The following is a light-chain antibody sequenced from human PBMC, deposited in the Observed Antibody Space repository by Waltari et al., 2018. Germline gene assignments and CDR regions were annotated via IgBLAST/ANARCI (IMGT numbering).Light chain of an antibody. Sequence: QSALTQPASVSGSPGQSITISCTGTSSDIGFYNYVSWYQQHPGKAPQLIIYDVYERPSGVSNRFSGSKSGNTASLTSAGLQAEDEADYYCNSYTGSSSWVFGGGTKLTVL. J-gene: IGLJ3*02. CDR3: NSYTGSSSWV. CDR1: SSDIGFYNY. CDR2: DVY. V-gene: IGLV2-14*03.